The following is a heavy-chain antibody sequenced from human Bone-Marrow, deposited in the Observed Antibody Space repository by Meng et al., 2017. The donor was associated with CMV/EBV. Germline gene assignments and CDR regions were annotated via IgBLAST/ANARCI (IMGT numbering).Heavy chain of an antibody. CDR3: ARVPGVYCGGDCYRGWFDP. J-gene: IGHJ5*02. V-gene: IGHV1-2*02. CDR2: INPNSGGT. Sequence: ASVKVSCKASGYTFTGYYMHWVRQAPGQGLEWMGWINPNSGGTNYAQKFQGRVTMTRDTSISTAYMELSRLRSDDTAVYYCARVPGVYCGGDCYRGWFDPWGQGTLVTVSS. D-gene: IGHD2-21*01. CDR1: GYTFTGYY.